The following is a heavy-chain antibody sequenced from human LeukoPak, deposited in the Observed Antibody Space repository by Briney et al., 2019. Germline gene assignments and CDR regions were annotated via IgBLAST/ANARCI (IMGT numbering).Heavy chain of an antibody. J-gene: IGHJ4*02. D-gene: IGHD4-11*01. CDR3: ARDPSDYNDRFDY. CDR1: GYTFTNYY. Sequence: ASVKVSCKASGYTFTNYYMHWVRQAPGQGLEWMGIINPSGGSTSYAQKFQGRVTMTRDTSTSTVYLELSSLRSEDTAVYYCARDPSDYNDRFDYWGQGTLVTVSS. CDR2: INPSGGST. V-gene: IGHV1-46*01.